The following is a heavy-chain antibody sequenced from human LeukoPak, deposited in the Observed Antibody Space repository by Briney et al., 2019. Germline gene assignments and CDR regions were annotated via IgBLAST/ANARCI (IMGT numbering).Heavy chain of an antibody. D-gene: IGHD2-15*01. Sequence: KSSETLSLTCAVYGGSFSGYYWSWIRQPPGKGLEWIGEINHSGSTNYNPSLKSRVTISVDTSKNQFSLKLSSVTAADTAVHYCARGSGVVAARTFDYWGQGTLVTVSS. J-gene: IGHJ4*02. V-gene: IGHV4-34*01. CDR1: GGSFSGYY. CDR2: INHSGST. CDR3: ARGSGVVAARTFDY.